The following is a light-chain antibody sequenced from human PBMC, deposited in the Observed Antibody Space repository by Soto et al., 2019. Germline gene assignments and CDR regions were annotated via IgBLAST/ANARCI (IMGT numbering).Light chain of an antibody. CDR2: DAS. V-gene: IGKV1D-13*01. J-gene: IGKJ3*01. CDR1: QAISSA. CDR3: QQFNHWPVT. Sequence: ANQLTQSPSSLSASVGARVTITCRASQAISSALAWYQQKPGKPPKLLIYDASTLQSGVPSRFSGTASGTDFTLTINSLQPEDFATYYCQQFNHWPVTFGPGTKVDIK.